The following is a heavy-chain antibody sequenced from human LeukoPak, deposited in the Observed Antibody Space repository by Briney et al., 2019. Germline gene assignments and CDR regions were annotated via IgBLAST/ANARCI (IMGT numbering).Heavy chain of an antibody. CDR1: GGSFSGYY. CDR2: INHSGST. V-gene: IGHV4-34*01. CDR3: ARGGRVGPSSSRH. J-gene: IGHJ4*02. Sequence: PSETLSLTCAVYGGSFSGYYWSWVRQPPGKWLGWIGEINHSGSTNYNPSLKSRVTTSLDTSKNQFSLKLSSVTAADTAVYYCARGGRVGPSSSRHWGQGTLVTVSS. D-gene: IGHD6-13*01.